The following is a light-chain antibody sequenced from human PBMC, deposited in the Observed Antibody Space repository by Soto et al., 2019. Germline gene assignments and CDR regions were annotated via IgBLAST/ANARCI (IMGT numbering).Light chain of an antibody. V-gene: IGKV4-1*01. Sequence: DIVMTQSPDSLAVSLGERATINCKSSQSALYSSNNKNYLAWYQQRPGQPPNLLIYWASTRESGVPDRFSGSGSGTDFTLTISSLQAEDVAIYYCQQYFSFPWTFGQGTKVEIK. CDR2: WAS. J-gene: IGKJ1*01. CDR1: QSALYSSNNKNY. CDR3: QQYFSFPWT.